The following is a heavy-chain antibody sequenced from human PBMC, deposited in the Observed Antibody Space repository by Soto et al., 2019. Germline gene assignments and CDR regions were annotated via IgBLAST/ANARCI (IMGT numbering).Heavy chain of an antibody. CDR3: ARRYSYGYYY. J-gene: IGHJ4*02. V-gene: IGHV5-10-1*01. Sequence: GESVKSSGKGAGYSFTSYCISWVRQMPGKGLEWMGRIDPSDSYTNYSPSFQGHVTISADKSISTAYLQWSSLKASDTAMYYCARRYSYGYYYWGQGTLVTVSS. CDR1: GYSFTSYC. CDR2: IDPSDSYT. D-gene: IGHD5-18*01.